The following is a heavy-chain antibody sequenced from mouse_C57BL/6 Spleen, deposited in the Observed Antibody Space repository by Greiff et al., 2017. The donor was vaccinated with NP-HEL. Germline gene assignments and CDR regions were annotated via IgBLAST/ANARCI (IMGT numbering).Heavy chain of an antibody. CDR1: GFTFSTYG. J-gene: IGHJ1*03. CDR3: ARNYSTYGWYFDV. V-gene: IGHV5-6*02. D-gene: IGHD2-5*01. CDR2: ISSGGSNT. Sequence: EVKLVESGGDLVKPGGSLKLSCAASGFTFSTYGMSWVRQTPDKRLEWVATISSGGSNTYYPDSVKGRFTISRDNAKNTLYLQMSSLRSDDTAMYYCARNYSTYGWYFDVWGTGTTVTVSS.